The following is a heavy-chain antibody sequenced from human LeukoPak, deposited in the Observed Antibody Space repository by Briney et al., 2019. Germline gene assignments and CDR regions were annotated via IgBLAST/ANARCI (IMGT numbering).Heavy chain of an antibody. CDR3: ARHIPYYYDSSGYLI. CDR1: GGSISSNSYY. D-gene: IGHD3-22*01. Sequence: SETLSLTCTVSGGSISSNSYYWGWIRQPPGKGLEWIGSIYYSGSTYYNPSLKSRVTISVDTSKNQFSLKLSSVTAADTAVYYCARHIPYYYDSSGYLIWGQGTLVTVSS. J-gene: IGHJ4*02. V-gene: IGHV4-39*01. CDR2: IYYSGST.